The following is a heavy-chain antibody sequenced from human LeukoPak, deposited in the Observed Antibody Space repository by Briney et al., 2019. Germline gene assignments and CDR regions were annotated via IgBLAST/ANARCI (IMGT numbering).Heavy chain of an antibody. CDR1: GFTFSSYA. CDR3: ARGPRGAAGFWRY. D-gene: IGHD3-3*01. Sequence: GGSQRLSCAASGFTFSSYAMHWVRQAPGKGLEWVAVISYGGSNKYYADSVKGRFTISRDNSKNTLYLQMNSLRAEDTAVYYCARGPRGAAGFWRYWGQGTLVIVSS. CDR2: ISYGGSNK. V-gene: IGHV3-30-3*01. J-gene: IGHJ4*02.